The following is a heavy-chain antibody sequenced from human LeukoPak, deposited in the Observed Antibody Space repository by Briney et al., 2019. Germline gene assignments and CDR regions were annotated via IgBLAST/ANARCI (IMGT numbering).Heavy chain of an antibody. CDR2: ITDNGIKI. Sequence: GGSLRLSCAASGFIFSDYYMGWIRQAPGRGLEWVSYITDNGIKIYYTDSVKGRFTISRDNSKNALYLQMNSLRAEDTAVYYCAKRIQSAMATGYWGQGTLVTVSS. V-gene: IGHV3-11*01. CDR1: GFIFSDYY. CDR3: AKRIQSAMATGY. D-gene: IGHD5-18*01. J-gene: IGHJ4*02.